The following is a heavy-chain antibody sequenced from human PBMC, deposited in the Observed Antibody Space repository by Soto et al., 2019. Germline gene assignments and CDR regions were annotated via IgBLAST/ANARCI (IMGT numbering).Heavy chain of an antibody. CDR2: ISAYNGNT. V-gene: IGHV1-18*01. D-gene: IGHD3-10*01. Sequence: ASVKVSCKASGYTFTSYGISWVRQAPGQGLEWMGWISAYNGNTNYAQKLQGRVTMTTDTSTSTAYMELRGLRSEDTAVYYCAREVITMVGGASYGMDVWGKGTTVTVSS. CDR1: GYTFTSYG. J-gene: IGHJ6*04. CDR3: AREVITMVGGASYGMDV.